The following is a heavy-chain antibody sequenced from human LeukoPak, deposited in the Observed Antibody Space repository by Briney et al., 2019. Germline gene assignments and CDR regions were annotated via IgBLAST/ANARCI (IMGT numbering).Heavy chain of an antibody. CDR1: RFTFSSYW. CDR2: IASDGSST. J-gene: IGHJ4*02. V-gene: IGHV3-74*01. D-gene: IGHD4-23*01. CDR3: ARGRPHGNDY. Sequence: GGSLRLSCAASRFTFSSYWMNWVRQAPGKGLVWVSRIASDGSSTTYADSVKGRFSISRDNAKNTLYLQMNSLRVEDTAVYYCARGRPHGNDYWGQGTLVTVFS.